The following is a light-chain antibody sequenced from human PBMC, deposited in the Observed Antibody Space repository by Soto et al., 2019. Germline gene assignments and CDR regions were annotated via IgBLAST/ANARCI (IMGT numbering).Light chain of an antibody. CDR1: QSVSSY. CDR2: DAS. CDR3: QKRSNPVT. J-gene: IGKJ3*01. Sequence: EIVLTQSPATLSLSPGERATLSCRASQSVSSYLAWYQQKPGQAPRRLIYDASNGATGLPARFSGSGSGTDDTLTICSLEPEDVAVYYWQKRSNPVTFCTGTKVDI. V-gene: IGKV3-11*01.